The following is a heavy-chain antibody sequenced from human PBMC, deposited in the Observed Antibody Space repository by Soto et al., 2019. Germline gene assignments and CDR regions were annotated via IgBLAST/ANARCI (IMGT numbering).Heavy chain of an antibody. CDR1: GYTFTTYD. CDR3: ARGFVARDHYYYVDV. V-gene: IGHV1-8*01. CDR2: MNSKSGNT. Sequence: QVQLVQSGAEVKKPGASVKVSCEASGYTFTTYDINWVRQATGQGLEGRGWMNSKSGNTGYAQKFQGRLNMTRDPSISTAYMELGSLTSDDAAIYFCARGFVARDHYYYVDVGGKGTTVTVSS. D-gene: IGHD2-21*01. J-gene: IGHJ6*03.